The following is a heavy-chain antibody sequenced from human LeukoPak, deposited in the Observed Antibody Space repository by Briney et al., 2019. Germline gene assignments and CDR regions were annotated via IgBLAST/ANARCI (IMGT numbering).Heavy chain of an antibody. CDR1: GGSIRTDGSY. Sequence: PSETLSLTCTVSGGSIRTDGSYWAWIRQPPGKGLEWIGSIYIDGITHYNSSLQSRVTLSIDTSKNHFSLRLTSVTAANTAVFYCARLFTRAWEYRYRMDVWGQGTAVTVSS. CDR3: ARLFTRAWEYRYRMDV. CDR2: IYIDGIT. V-gene: IGHV4-39*02. J-gene: IGHJ6*02. D-gene: IGHD1-26*01.